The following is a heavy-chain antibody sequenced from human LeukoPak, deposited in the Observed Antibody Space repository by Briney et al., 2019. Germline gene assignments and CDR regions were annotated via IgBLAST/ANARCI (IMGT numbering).Heavy chain of an antibody. CDR1: GGSFSGYY. J-gene: IGHJ6*02. D-gene: IGHD3-9*01. CDR2: INHSGST. Sequence: SETLSLTCAVYGGSFSGYYWSWLRQPPGKGLEWIGEINHSGSTKYNPSLKSRVTISVDTSKNQFSLKLSSVTAADTAVYYCARAGILTGYYSKYYYYYGMDVWGQGTTVTVSS. V-gene: IGHV4-34*01. CDR3: ARAGILTGYYSKYYYYYGMDV.